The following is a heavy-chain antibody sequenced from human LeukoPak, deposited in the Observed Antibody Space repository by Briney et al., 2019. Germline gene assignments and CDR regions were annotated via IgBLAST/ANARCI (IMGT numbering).Heavy chain of an antibody. CDR3: CAVVATIDTLYYFDY. CDR1: GGTFSSYA. D-gene: IGHD5-12*01. Sequence: SVKVSCKASGGTFSSYAISWVRQAPGQGLEWMGRIIPIFGTANYAQKFQGRVTITTDESTSTGYMELSSLRSEDTAVYYCCAVVATIDTLYYFDYWGQGTLVTVSS. CDR2: IIPIFGTA. V-gene: IGHV1-69*05. J-gene: IGHJ4*02.